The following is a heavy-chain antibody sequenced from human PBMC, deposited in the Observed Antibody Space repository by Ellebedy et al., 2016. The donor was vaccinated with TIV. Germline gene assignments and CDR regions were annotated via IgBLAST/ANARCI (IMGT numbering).Heavy chain of an antibody. CDR2: IYTSGST. CDR1: GGSISSYY. CDR3: ARDRVYYYGSGSYYGSPGYYYGMDV. D-gene: IGHD3-10*01. J-gene: IGHJ6*02. Sequence: MPSETLSLTCTVSGGSISSYYWSWIRQPAGKGLEWIGRIYTSGSTNYNPSLKSRFTMSVDTSKNQFSLKLSSVTAADTAVYYCARDRVYYYGSGSYYGSPGYYYGMDVWGQGTTVTVSS. V-gene: IGHV4-4*07.